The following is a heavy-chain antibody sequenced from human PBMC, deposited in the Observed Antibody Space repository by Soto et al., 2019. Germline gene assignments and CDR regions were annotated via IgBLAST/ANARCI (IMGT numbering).Heavy chain of an antibody. V-gene: IGHV3-30-3*01. Sequence: QVQLVESGGGVVQPGRSLRLSCAASGFTFSSYAMHWVRQAPGKGLEWVAVISYDGSNKYYADSVKGRFTISRDNSKNTLYLQMNSLRAEDTAVYYCARINYYDSSGYYFDYWGQGTLVTVSS. D-gene: IGHD3-22*01. CDR2: ISYDGSNK. J-gene: IGHJ4*02. CDR3: ARINYYDSSGYYFDY. CDR1: GFTFSSYA.